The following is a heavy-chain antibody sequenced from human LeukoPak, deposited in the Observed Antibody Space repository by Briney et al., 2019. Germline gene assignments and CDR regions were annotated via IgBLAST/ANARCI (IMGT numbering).Heavy chain of an antibody. J-gene: IGHJ4*02. CDR2: ICDTGRNT. D-gene: IGHD2-2*01. V-gene: IGHV3-23*01. Sequence: GGSLRLSCAASGFTFSSYAMSWVRQTPGRGLEWVSTICDTGRNTYYADSVRGRFTISRDNSKNTLYLQMSSLRTEDTAVYYCAKSGGYCSTTSCPPAFDYWGQGTLVTVSS. CDR3: AKSGGYCSTTSCPPAFDY. CDR1: GFTFSSYA.